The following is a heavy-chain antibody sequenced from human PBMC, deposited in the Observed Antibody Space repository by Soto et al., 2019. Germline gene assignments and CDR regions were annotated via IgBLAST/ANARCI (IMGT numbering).Heavy chain of an antibody. D-gene: IGHD3-16*01. J-gene: IGHJ4*02. CDR2: IIPIFGTA. CDR1: GGTFSSYA. Sequence: QVQLVQSGAEVKKPGSSVKVSCKASGGTFSSYAISWVRQAPGQGLEWMGGIIPIFGTANYAQKFQGRVTITADESTSTAYMELSSLRSEDTAVYYCARGASKMTFVGVTLGYSDFWGQGTQVTVSS. CDR3: ARGASKMTFVGVTLGYSDF. V-gene: IGHV1-69*01.